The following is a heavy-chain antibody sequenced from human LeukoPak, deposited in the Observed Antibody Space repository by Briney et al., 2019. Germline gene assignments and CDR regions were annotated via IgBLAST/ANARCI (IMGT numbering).Heavy chain of an antibody. CDR1: GGSISGYY. CDR2: IYTSGST. CDR3: ARDRISRSYFDY. V-gene: IGHV4-4*07. Sequence: SETLFLTCTVSGGSISGYYWSWIRQPAGKGLEWIGRIYTSGSTDYNPSLKSRVTTSVDTSKNQFSLKLTSVTAADTAVYYCARDRISRSYFDYWGQGTLVTVSS. J-gene: IGHJ4*02. D-gene: IGHD2-15*01.